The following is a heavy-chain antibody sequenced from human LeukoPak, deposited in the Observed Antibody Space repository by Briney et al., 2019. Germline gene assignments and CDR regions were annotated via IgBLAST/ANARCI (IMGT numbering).Heavy chain of an antibody. CDR3: AKSQVMGTLYYFDY. J-gene: IGHJ4*02. V-gene: IGHV3-23*01. Sequence: PGGSLRLSCAASGFTFSSYAMSWVGQAPGKGLEGVSAISGSGGSTYYAASVKGRFATSRDNSKNTLYLQKNSLRAEDTAVYYCAKSQVMGTLYYFDYWGQGTLVTVSS. CDR2: ISGSGGST. CDR1: GFTFSSYA. D-gene: IGHD7-27*01.